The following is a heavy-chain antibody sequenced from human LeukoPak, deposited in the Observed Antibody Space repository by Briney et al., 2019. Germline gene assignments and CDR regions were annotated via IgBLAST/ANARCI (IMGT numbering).Heavy chain of an antibody. J-gene: IGHJ4*02. CDR3: AKGITGTTGGDY. Sequence: GGSLRLSCAASGFTFSSYSMNWVRQAPGKGLEWVAFIRYDGSNKYYADSVRGRFTISRDNSKNTLYLQMNSLRAEDTAVYYCAKGITGTTGGDYWGQGTLVTVSS. V-gene: IGHV3-30*02. D-gene: IGHD1-20*01. CDR1: GFTFSSYS. CDR2: IRYDGSNK.